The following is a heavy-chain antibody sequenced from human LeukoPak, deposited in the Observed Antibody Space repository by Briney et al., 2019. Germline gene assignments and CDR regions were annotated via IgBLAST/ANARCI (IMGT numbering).Heavy chain of an antibody. CDR3: ARRRRSWFDP. CDR2: IYYSGST. J-gene: IGHJ5*02. CDR1: GGSISSSSYY. Sequence: PSETLSLTCTVSGGSISSSSYYWGWIRQPPGKGLEWIGSIYYSGSTYYNPSPKSRITISVDTSKNQFSLKLSSVTAADTAVYYCARRRRSWFDPWGQGTLVTVSS. V-gene: IGHV4-39*01.